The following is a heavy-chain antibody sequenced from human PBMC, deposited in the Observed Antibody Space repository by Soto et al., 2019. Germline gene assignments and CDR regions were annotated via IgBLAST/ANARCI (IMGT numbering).Heavy chain of an antibody. J-gene: IGHJ3*02. V-gene: IGHV3-49*03. CDR1: GFTFGDYA. D-gene: IGHD3-22*01. CDR3: TRGNYYDSSGYYMSAFDI. CDR2: IRSKAYGGTT. Sequence: LRLSCTASGFTFGDYAMSWFRQAPGKGLEWVGFIRSKAYGGTTEYAASVKGRFTISRDDSKSIAYLQMNSLKTEDTAVYYCTRGNYYDSSGYYMSAFDIWGQGTMVTVSS.